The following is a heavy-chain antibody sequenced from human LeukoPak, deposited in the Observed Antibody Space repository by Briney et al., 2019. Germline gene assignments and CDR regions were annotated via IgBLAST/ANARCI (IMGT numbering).Heavy chain of an antibody. CDR2: ISTYNGNT. J-gene: IGHJ4*02. D-gene: IGHD5-12*01. CDR1: GYNFNSHG. Sequence: GASVNVSCKASGYNFNSHGIIWVRQAPGQGLEWMGWISTYNGNTNYAQKFQGRVTMTTDTSASTVSMELRSLRSDDTALYYCARDGRRGYSGYRFDYWGQGTLVTVSS. CDR3: ARDGRRGYSGYRFDY. V-gene: IGHV1-18*04.